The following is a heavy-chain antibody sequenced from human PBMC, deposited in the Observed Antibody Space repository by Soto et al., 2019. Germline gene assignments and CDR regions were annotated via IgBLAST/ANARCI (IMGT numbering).Heavy chain of an antibody. CDR1: GFTFSSYG. J-gene: IGHJ6*03. CDR2: IWYDGSNK. CDR3: ATKASYYDFWSGYLETNDYYYMDV. D-gene: IGHD3-3*01. V-gene: IGHV3-33*01. Sequence: GGSLRLSCAASGFTFSSYGMHWVRQAPGKGLEWVAVIWYDGSNKYYADSVKGRFTISRDNSKNTLYLQMNSLRAEDTAVYYCATKASYYDFWSGYLETNDYYYMDVWGKGTTVTVSS.